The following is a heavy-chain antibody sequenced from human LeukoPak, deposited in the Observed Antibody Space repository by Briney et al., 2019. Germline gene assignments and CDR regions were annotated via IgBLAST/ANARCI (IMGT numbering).Heavy chain of an antibody. Sequence: ASVKVSCKASGYNFNNYGIRWVRPAPGQGLEWMGWISGYNGNTKSAQKLQDRVTMTTDTSTNTAYMELRSLRSDDTAVYYCARDILGYTTSWYRFDYWGQGSQVTVSS. J-gene: IGHJ4*02. D-gene: IGHD6-13*01. CDR3: ARDILGYTTSWYRFDY. CDR2: ISGYNGNT. CDR1: GYNFNNYG. V-gene: IGHV1-18*01.